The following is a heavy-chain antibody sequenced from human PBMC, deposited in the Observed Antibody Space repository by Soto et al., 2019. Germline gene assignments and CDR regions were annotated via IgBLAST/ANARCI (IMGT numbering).Heavy chain of an antibody. J-gene: IGHJ4*02. CDR3: ASLDSSGYYYGLDY. Sequence: QLQLQESGPGLVKPSETLSLTCTVSGGSISSSSYYWGWIRQPPGKGLEWIGSIYYSGSTYYNPSLKSRVTISVDTSKNQFSLKLSSVTAADTAVYYCASLDSSGYYYGLDYWGQGTLVTVSS. CDR2: IYYSGST. D-gene: IGHD3-22*01. CDR1: GGSISSSSYY. V-gene: IGHV4-39*01.